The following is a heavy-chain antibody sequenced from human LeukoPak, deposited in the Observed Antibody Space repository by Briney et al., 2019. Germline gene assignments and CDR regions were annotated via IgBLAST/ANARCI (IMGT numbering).Heavy chain of an antibody. V-gene: IGHV3-74*01. Sequence: AGGSLRLSCAASGFTFSSYWMHWVRQVPGKGLVWVSRINNDGSSTTYADSVKGRFTISRDNSKNTLYLQMNSLRAEDTAVYYCVVDSYYYDSFSAFDIWGQGTMVTVSS. CDR1: GFTFSSYW. CDR2: INNDGSST. CDR3: VVDSYYYDSFSAFDI. D-gene: IGHD3-22*01. J-gene: IGHJ3*02.